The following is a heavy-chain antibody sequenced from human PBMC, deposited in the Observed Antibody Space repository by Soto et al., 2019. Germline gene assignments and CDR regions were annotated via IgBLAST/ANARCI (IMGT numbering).Heavy chain of an antibody. Sequence: PGGSLRLSCAASGFISRSYWMHWVRQVPGKGLVWVSRINGDGRSTSYADSVKGRFTISRDNAKNTLYLQMNSLRADDTAVYYCARAQYLADDPFDIWGQGAMVTVSS. CDR3: ARAQYLADDPFDI. J-gene: IGHJ3*02. D-gene: IGHD2-2*01. CDR2: INGDGRST. CDR1: GFISRSYW. V-gene: IGHV3-74*01.